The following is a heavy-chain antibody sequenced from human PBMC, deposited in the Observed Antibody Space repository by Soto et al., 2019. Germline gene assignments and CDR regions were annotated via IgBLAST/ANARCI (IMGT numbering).Heavy chain of an antibody. V-gene: IGHV1-69*01. CDR1: GGTFSSYA. CDR2: IIPIFGTA. Sequence: QVQLVQSGAEVKKPGSSVKVSCKASGGTFSSYAISWVRQAPGQGLEWMGGIIPIFGTANYAQKFQGRVRITADESTSTAYMELSSLRSEDTAVYYCARAHIVGAVGYYYYGMDVWGQGTTVTVSS. D-gene: IGHD1-26*01. J-gene: IGHJ6*02. CDR3: ARAHIVGAVGYYYYGMDV.